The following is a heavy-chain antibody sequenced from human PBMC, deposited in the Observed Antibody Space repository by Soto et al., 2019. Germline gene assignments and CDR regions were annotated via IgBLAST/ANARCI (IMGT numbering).Heavy chain of an antibody. CDR3: AKGLYSSSLSSMDV. CDR1: GFTFSTYA. CDR2: ISASGGVT. Sequence: GGSLRLSCAASGFTFSTYAMSWVRQAPGKGLEWVSTISASGGVTYYADSVKGRFTISRDNSKNTLYLQMDSLRAEDTAVYYCAKGLYSSSLSSMDVWGQGTTVTVSS. J-gene: IGHJ6*02. V-gene: IGHV3-23*01. D-gene: IGHD6-6*01.